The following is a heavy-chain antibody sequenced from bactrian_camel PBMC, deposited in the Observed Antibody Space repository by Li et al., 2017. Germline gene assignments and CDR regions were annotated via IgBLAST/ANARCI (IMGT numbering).Heavy chain of an antibody. V-gene: IGHV3-2*01. J-gene: IGHJ4*01. CDR3: ATTGFDY. D-gene: IGHD5*01. CDR2: INSDGTNT. CDR1: GYTSTTSC. Sequence: HVQLVESGGGSVQAGESRRLSCVTSGYTSTTSCVAWVRQAPGKGLEWVCSINSDGTNTYCADSVKDRFIVSRDNAKNTVYLQMNSLKVEDMALYYCATTGFDYWSQGTQVTVS.